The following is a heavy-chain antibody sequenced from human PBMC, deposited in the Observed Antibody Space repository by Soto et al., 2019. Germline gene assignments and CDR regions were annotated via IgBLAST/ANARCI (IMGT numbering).Heavy chain of an antibody. Sequence: QVQLGDSGGGVVQPGRSERVSCAASGFTYSTDTMHWVLQAPCTGMELVAGIAHEGNNKVYADAVKGPFPSSRDSTNQTLYLQMNTLSPDDTAMYYCARDGVSSTKYTWNYGTYFDYWRQGALVTVSS. J-gene: IGHJ4*02. CDR1: GFTYSTDT. CDR2: IAHEGNNK. D-gene: IGHD1-7*01. CDR3: ARDGVSSTKYTWNYGTYFDY. V-gene: IGHV3-30-3*01.